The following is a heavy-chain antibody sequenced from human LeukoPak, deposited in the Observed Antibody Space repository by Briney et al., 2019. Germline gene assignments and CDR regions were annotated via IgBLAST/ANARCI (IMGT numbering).Heavy chain of an antibody. CDR1: GGSISSYY. J-gene: IGHJ4*02. D-gene: IGHD6-19*01. Sequence: PSETLSLTCTVSGGSISSYYWSWIRQPPGKGLEWIGYIYYSGSTNYNPSLKSRVTISVDTSKNQFSLKLSSVTAADTAVYYCGRGSCWIYPFDYWGQGTLVNGSS. CDR2: IYYSGST. V-gene: IGHV4-59*01. CDR3: GRGSCWIYPFDY.